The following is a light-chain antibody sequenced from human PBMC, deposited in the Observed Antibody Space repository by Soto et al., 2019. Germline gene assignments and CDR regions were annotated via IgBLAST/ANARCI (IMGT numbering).Light chain of an antibody. CDR3: QQYNSYSPAT. Sequence: DIQMTQSPSTLSASVGDRVTITCRASQSISSWLAWYQQKPVKAPKLLIYDASSLESGVPSRFSGSGSGTEFTLTISSLQPDDFATYYCQQYNSYSPATFGQGTKVEIK. V-gene: IGKV1-5*01. J-gene: IGKJ1*01. CDR2: DAS. CDR1: QSISSW.